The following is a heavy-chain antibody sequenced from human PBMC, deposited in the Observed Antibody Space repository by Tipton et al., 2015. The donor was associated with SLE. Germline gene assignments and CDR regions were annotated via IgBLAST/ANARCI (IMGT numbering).Heavy chain of an antibody. J-gene: IGHJ4*02. CDR2: IYYSGST. CDR3: ARTSQGSLDD. CDR1: GGPISSYY. Sequence: TLSLTCTVSGGPISSYYWSWIRPPPGKGLEWIGYIYYSGSTNYNPSLKSRVTISVDTSKNRFSLKLSSVTAADTAVYYCARTSQGSLDDWGQGTLVTVSS. V-gene: IGHV4-59*08.